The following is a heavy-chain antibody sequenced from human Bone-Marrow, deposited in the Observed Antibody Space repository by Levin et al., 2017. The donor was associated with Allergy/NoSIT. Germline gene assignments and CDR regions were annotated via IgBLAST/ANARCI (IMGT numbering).Heavy chain of an antibody. Sequence: SQTLSLTCTVSGGSISSGHYLWTWIRQHPGKGLEWVGFISHIGNTFYNPFLKSRVTISMDTSKNQFSLNLSSVTAAATAVYYCSKDAEYCSDTTCAARYFDLWGRGTLVTVSS. V-gene: IGHV4-31*03. D-gene: IGHD2-15*01. CDR1: GGSISSGHYL. CDR2: ISHIGNT. CDR3: SKDAEYCSDTTCAARYFDL. J-gene: IGHJ2*01.